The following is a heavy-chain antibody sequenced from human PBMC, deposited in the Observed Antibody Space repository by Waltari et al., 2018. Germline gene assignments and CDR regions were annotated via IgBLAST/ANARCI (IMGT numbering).Heavy chain of an antibody. Sequence: EVQLVESGGVVVPPGGSLRLSCLASGLPFDDYTIPWVRQAPGKGLEWVSLISWDGGSTYYADAVKGRFTISRDNSKNSLYLQMNSLRTEDTALYYCAKDAAGTFDYWGQGTLVTVSS. CDR3: AKDAAGTFDY. D-gene: IGHD6-13*01. CDR1: GLPFDDYT. V-gene: IGHV3-43*01. J-gene: IGHJ4*02. CDR2: ISWDGGST.